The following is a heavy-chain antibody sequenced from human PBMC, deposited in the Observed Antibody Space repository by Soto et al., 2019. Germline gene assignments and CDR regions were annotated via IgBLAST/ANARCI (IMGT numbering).Heavy chain of an antibody. CDR3: ARETTAPLDS. CDR1: GYTFTSYD. V-gene: IGHV1-8*01. D-gene: IGHD2-21*02. Sequence: QVQLVQSGAEVKKPGASVKVSCKASGYTFTSYDINWVRQATGQGLEWMGWMNPNSGNTGYAQKFQGRVTMTRNTSIRTAYMELSSLTSEHTTMYYCARETTAPLDSWGQGTLFTVSS. J-gene: IGHJ4*02. CDR2: MNPNSGNT.